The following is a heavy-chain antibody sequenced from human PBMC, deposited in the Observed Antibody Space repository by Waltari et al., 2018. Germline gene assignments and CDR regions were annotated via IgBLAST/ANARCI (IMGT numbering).Heavy chain of an antibody. J-gene: IGHJ5*02. CDR2: ISYDGSNK. V-gene: IGHV3-30*01. Sequence: QVQLVESGGGVVQPGRSLRLSCAASGFNFSSYAMPGVRQAPGKGLEWVAVISYDGSNKYYADSVKGRFTISRDNSKNTLYLQMNSLRAEDTAVYYCARPDYDILGFDPWGQGTLVTVSS. CDR1: GFNFSSYA. D-gene: IGHD3-9*01. CDR3: ARPDYDILGFDP.